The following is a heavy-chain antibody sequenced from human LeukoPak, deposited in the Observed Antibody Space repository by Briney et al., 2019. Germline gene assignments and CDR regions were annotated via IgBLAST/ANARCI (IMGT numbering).Heavy chain of an antibody. J-gene: IGHJ3*02. V-gene: IGHV3-21*01. CDR2: ISSSSSYI. CDR3: ARDSGDGYYDSSGYGDAFDI. CDR1: GFTFSSYS. D-gene: IGHD3-22*01. Sequence: GGSLRLSCAASGFTFSSYSMNWVRQAPGKGLEWVSSISSSSSYIYYADSVKGRFTISRDNAKNSLYLQMTSLRAEDTAVYYCARDSGDGYYDSSGYGDAFDIWGQGTMVTVSS.